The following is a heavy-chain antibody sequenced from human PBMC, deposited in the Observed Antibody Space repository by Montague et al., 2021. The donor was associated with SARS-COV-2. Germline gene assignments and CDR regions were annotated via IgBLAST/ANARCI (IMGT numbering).Heavy chain of an antibody. CDR3: ARQYDDSSREDAFDI. J-gene: IGHJ3*02. D-gene: IGHD3-22*01. CDR1: GGSISSYY. CDR2: INYSGST. Sequence: SETLSLTCTVYGGSISSYYWSWIRQPPGKGLEWIGYINYSGSTNYNPSLKSRVTISVDTSKNQFSLKLSSVTAADTAVYYCARQYDDSSREDAFDIWGQGTMVTVSS. V-gene: IGHV4-59*08.